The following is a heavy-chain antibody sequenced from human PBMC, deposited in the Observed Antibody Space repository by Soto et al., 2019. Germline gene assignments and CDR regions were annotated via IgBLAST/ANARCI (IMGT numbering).Heavy chain of an antibody. Sequence: SVKVSCKASGGTFSSYAISWVRQAPGQGLEWMGGIIPIFGTANYAQMFQGRVTITADESTSTAYMELSSLRSEDTAVYYCARIDYSNSSPSYYYYGMDVWGQGTTVTVSS. CDR2: IIPIFGTA. CDR3: ARIDYSNSSPSYYYYGMDV. V-gene: IGHV1-69*13. D-gene: IGHD4-4*01. CDR1: GGTFSSYA. J-gene: IGHJ6*02.